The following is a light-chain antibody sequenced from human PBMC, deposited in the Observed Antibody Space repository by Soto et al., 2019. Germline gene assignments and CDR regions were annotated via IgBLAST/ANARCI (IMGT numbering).Light chain of an antibody. CDR2: AAS. CDR3: QQLNSYPRT. J-gene: IGKJ1*01. V-gene: IGKV1-9*01. Sequence: DIRLTQSPSFLSASVGDRVTITCRASQDINNYLAWYQQKPGKAPELLIYAASTLQSTVPSRFSGGGSGTEFTLTISSLQPEDFATYYCQQLNSYPRTFGQGTKVEF. CDR1: QDINNY.